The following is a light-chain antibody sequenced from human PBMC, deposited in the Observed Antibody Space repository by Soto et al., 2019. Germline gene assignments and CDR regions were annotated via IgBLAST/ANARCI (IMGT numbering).Light chain of an antibody. Sequence: QSVLTQPPSASGTPGQRVTISCSGSRSNIGKNSVYWFQQFPGTTPKLLIFNQSRRPSGVPERFSGSRSGTSASLAISGLRFEDEADYYCAVWDDTRQGWEFGGGTKLTVL. CDR3: AVWDDTRQGWE. V-gene: IGLV1-47*01. J-gene: IGLJ3*02. CDR2: NQS. CDR1: RSNIGKNS.